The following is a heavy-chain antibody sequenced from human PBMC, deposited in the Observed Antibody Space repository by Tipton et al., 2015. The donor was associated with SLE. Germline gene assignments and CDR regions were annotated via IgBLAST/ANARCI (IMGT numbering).Heavy chain of an antibody. D-gene: IGHD3-22*01. J-gene: IGHJ4*02. Sequence: TLSLTCTVSGGSISSYYWSWIRQPPGKGLEWIGYIYYSGSTNYNPPLKSRVTISVDTSKNQFSLKLSSVTAADTAVYYCARSYDSSALDYWGQGTLVTVSS. CDR3: ARSYDSSALDY. CDR1: GGSISSYY. CDR2: IYYSGST. V-gene: IGHV4-59*08.